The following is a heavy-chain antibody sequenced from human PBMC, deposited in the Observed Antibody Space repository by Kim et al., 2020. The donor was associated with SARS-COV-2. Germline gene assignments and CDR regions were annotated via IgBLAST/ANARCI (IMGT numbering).Heavy chain of an antibody. D-gene: IGHD3-22*01. CDR3: VRALSPYYDSSGFDY. J-gene: IGHJ4*02. CDR2: INPSGTT. Sequence: SETLSLTCAVYGESLSEYFFSWIRQPPGKGLQWLGEINPSGTTNYNPSLKSRVTISVDTSKNQFSLKLTSVTAADTAVYYCVRALSPYYDSSGFDYWGQGNLVTVAS. V-gene: IGHV4-34*01. CDR1: GESLSEYF.